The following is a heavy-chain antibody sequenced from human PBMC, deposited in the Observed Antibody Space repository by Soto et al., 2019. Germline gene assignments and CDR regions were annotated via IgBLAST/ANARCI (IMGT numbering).Heavy chain of an antibody. D-gene: IGHD3-22*01. Sequence: PGGSLRLSCAASGFTFSDYYMSWIRQAPGKGLEWVSYISSSGSTIYYADSVKGRFTISRDNAKNSLYLQMNSLRAEDTAVYYCARAREYYYDSSGYYPLGYYGMDVWGQGTTVTV. J-gene: IGHJ6*02. CDR1: GFTFSDYY. CDR3: ARAREYYYDSSGYYPLGYYGMDV. V-gene: IGHV3-11*01. CDR2: ISSSGSTI.